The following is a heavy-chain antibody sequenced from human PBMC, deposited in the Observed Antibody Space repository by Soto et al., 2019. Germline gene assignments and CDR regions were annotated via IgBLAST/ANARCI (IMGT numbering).Heavy chain of an antibody. Sequence: AETLSLTCAVYGGSFSGYYWSWIRQPPVKGLEWIGEINHSGSTNYNPSLKSRVTISVDTSKNQFSLKLSSVTAADTAVYYCARGLLGRITMVRGVSYFDYWGQGTLVTVSS. CDR1: GGSFSGYY. CDR2: INHSGST. J-gene: IGHJ4*02. D-gene: IGHD3-10*01. V-gene: IGHV4-34*01. CDR3: ARGLLGRITMVRGVSYFDY.